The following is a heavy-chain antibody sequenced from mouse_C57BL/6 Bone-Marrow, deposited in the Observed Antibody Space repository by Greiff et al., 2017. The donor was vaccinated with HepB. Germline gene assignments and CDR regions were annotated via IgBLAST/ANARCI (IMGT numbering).Heavy chain of an antibody. J-gene: IGHJ4*01. D-gene: IGHD1-1*02. V-gene: IGHV5-4*01. Sequence: EVPLVESGGGLVKPGGSLKLSCAASGFTFRSYSMSWVRQTPEKRLEWVATISDGGSYTYYPDNVKGRFTISRDNAQNNLYLQMSHLKSEDTAMYYCARAPYGAMDYWGQGTSVTVSS. CDR3: ARAPYGAMDY. CDR1: GFTFRSYS. CDR2: ISDGGSYT.